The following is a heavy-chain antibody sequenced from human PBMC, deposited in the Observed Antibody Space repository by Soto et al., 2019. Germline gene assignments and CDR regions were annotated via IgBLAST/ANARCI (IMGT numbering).Heavy chain of an antibody. Sequence: DRLVQSGVEVKQPGASVRVSCKASGYSFTNYGITWVRQAPGQGFEWMGWISAYNGNTNYAQKFQGRVTLTTDASTRTAYLELRSLRSDDTAVYYCARDRGVAPPVAGNTHYYYYMDVWGKGTTVTVSS. CDR3: ARDRGVAPPVAGNTHYYYYMDV. V-gene: IGHV1-18*01. CDR2: ISAYNGNT. D-gene: IGHD6-19*01. J-gene: IGHJ6*03. CDR1: GYSFTNYG.